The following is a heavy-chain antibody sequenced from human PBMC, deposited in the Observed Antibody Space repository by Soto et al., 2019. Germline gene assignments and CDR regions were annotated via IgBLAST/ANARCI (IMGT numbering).Heavy chain of an antibody. J-gene: IGHJ4*02. Sequence: PGGSLRLSCAASGVSFDGYTMAWVRQAPGKGLEWVSSISSSSGYVYYVDSAKGRFTISRDNPRDSLFLQMNSLRVEDTAVYYCAASRPPDPHGFDYWGQGTLVTVSS. D-gene: IGHD2-8*01. CDR1: GVSFDGYT. V-gene: IGHV3-21*01. CDR3: AASRPPDPHGFDY. CDR2: ISSSSGYV.